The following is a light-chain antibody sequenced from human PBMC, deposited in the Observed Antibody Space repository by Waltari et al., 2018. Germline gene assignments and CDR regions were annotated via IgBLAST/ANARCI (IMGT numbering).Light chain of an antibody. CDR3: QAWDSSAVV. Sequence: SYELSQPPSVSVSLGQTGSLPCSGDKLGKKLVWWYQQKPGQSPTLVIYQDNKRPSGIPERVSGSNSGNTATLTISGTQTMDEADYYCQAWDSSAVVFGGGTKLTVL. J-gene: IGLJ2*01. CDR2: QDN. CDR1: KLGKKL. V-gene: IGLV3-1*01.